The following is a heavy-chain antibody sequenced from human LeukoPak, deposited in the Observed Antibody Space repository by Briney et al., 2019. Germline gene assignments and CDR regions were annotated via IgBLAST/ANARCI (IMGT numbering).Heavy chain of an antibody. V-gene: IGHV3-23*01. CDR3: ARGSTYYDSSGQVPFDY. CDR1: GFTFSSYA. CDR2: ISGSGGST. Sequence: GGSLRLSCAASGFTFSSYAMSWVRQAPGKGLEWVSAISGSGGSTYYADSVKGRFTISRDNAKNSLYLQMNSLRAEDTAVYYCARGSTYYDSSGQVPFDYWGQGTLVTVSS. J-gene: IGHJ4*02. D-gene: IGHD3-22*01.